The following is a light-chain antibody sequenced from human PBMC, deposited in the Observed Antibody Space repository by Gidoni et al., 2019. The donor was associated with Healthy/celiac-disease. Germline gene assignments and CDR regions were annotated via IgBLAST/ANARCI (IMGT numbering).Light chain of an antibody. CDR3: QQANSGLST. CDR2: AAS. Sequence: DIQMTQSPSSVSASVGDRVTITCLAIQGISSWLAWYEQKPGKGPKLLIYAASSLQSGVPSRFSGSGSGADFTLTISSLQPEGFATYYCQQANSGLSTFGKGTRLEIK. V-gene: IGKV1-12*02. J-gene: IGKJ5*01. CDR1: QGISSW.